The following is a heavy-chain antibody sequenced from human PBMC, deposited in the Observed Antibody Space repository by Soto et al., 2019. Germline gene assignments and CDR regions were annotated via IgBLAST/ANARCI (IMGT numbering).Heavy chain of an antibody. CDR3: AKGPLRQYYFDD. CDR2: ISGRGGTT. J-gene: IGHJ4*02. CDR1: GFTFSNYA. Sequence: PGGSLILSCAASGFTFSNYAMNWVRPAPGKGLKWVSAISGRGGTTYYADSVTGRFNMPRDNSKNTRYLQMNSVRAYDTAVYYCAKGPLRQYYFDDWGLGTLVTVSS. D-gene: IGHD2-21*01. V-gene: IGHV3-23*01.